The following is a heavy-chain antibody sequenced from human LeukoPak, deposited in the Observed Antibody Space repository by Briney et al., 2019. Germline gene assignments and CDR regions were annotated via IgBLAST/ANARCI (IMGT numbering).Heavy chain of an antibody. CDR2: IKSDGSGT. J-gene: IGHJ4*02. CDR3: AREFRKPSAGD. D-gene: IGHD1-14*01. CDR1: GFTFSSYW. Sequence: GGSLTLSCAASGFTFSSYWMHWVRHAPGKGLVWVSRIKSDGSGTTYADSVKGRFTISRDNAKNTLYLQMNSLRAEDTAVYFCAREFRKPSAGDWGEGTLVTVSS. V-gene: IGHV3-74*01.